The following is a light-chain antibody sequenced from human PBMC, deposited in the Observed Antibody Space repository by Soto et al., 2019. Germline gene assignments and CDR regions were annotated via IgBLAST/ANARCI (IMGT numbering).Light chain of an antibody. V-gene: IGKV3-20*01. CDR2: GAS. Sequence: ETVLTQSPGTLSLSPGERANLSCRASQSVSSSYLAWYQQKPDQAPRLLFYGASSRATGIPDRFSGSGSGTDFTLTICRLEPEDFAVYYCQQYGSSPFTFGPGTKVDIK. CDR1: QSVSSSY. J-gene: IGKJ3*01. CDR3: QQYGSSPFT.